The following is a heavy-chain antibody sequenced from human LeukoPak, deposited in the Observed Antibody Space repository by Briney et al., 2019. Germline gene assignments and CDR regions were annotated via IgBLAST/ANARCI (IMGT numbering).Heavy chain of an antibody. V-gene: IGHV4-39*01. Sequence: PSETLFLTCTVSGGSISNYYWGWIRQPPGEGLEWIGSIYYSGSTYYNSSLQSRVTISVDTSKNQFSLKLSSVTAADTAVYYCASLRERSYYARGFDYWGQGTLVTVTS. J-gene: IGHJ4*02. CDR2: IYYSGST. CDR3: ASLRERSYYARGFDY. CDR1: GGSISNYY. D-gene: IGHD1-26*01.